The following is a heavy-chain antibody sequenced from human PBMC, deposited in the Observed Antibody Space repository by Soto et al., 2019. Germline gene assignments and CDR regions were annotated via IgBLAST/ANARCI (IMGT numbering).Heavy chain of an antibody. D-gene: IGHD1-20*01. CDR1: GFTFSNYA. V-gene: IGHV3-23*01. Sequence: GGSLRLSCAASGFTFSNYAMSWVRQAPGKGLEWVSGIRNSGDNTYYADSVKGRFTISRDNSKNILYLQMNSLRGEDTAVYYCAKFGRRYDYLDVWAKGTPVTVSS. J-gene: IGHJ6*03. CDR2: IRNSGDNT. CDR3: AKFGRRYDYLDV.